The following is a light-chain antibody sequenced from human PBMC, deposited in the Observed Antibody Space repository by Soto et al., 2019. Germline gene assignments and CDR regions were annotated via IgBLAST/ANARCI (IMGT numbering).Light chain of an antibody. CDR1: QSILNY. V-gene: IGKV1-39*01. CDR2: GAS. J-gene: IGKJ5*01. Sequence: DIQMTQSPSSLSASVLDRVTITCRAGQSILNYLSWYQLKPGKAPKLLIYGASNVQSGVPSRFSGSGSGTHFTLTISSLQPEDFATYYCQQANTFPLTFGQGTRLEIK. CDR3: QQANTFPLT.